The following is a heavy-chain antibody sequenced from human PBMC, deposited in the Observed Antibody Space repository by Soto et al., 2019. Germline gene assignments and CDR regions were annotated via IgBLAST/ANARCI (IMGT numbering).Heavy chain of an antibody. Sequence: GGSLRLSCAASGFTFSSYGMHWVRQAPGKGLEWVAVISYDGSNKYYADSVKGRFTISRDNSKNTLYLQMNSLRAEDTAVYYCAKDREVRGVIIFLDYYYGMDVWGQGTTVTVSS. D-gene: IGHD3-10*01. CDR3: AKDREVRGVIIFLDYYYGMDV. V-gene: IGHV3-30*18. CDR1: GFTFSSYG. J-gene: IGHJ6*02. CDR2: ISYDGSNK.